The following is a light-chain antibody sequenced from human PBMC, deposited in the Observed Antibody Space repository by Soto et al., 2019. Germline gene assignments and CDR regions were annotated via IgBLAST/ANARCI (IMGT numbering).Light chain of an antibody. CDR3: QQYGSSPET. J-gene: IGKJ1*01. CDR2: DAS. V-gene: IGKV1-5*01. Sequence: DIQMTQSPSPLPASVGDRVTITCRASQTISTYLNWYQQKPGKAPKLLIYDASSLESGVPSRFSGSGSGTEFTLTISSLQPDDFAVYYCQQYGSSPETFGQGTKVDIK. CDR1: QTISTY.